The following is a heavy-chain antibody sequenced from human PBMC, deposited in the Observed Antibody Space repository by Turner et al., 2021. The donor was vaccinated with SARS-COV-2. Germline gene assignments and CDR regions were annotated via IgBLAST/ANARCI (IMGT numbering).Heavy chain of an antibody. J-gene: IGHJ4*02. V-gene: IGHV3-30-3*01. Sequence: QGQLVESGGGVVQPGRSLRLSCAASGFTFSSHVMHWVRQAPGKGLEWVAVISYDVSNKYYADSVKGRITISRDNSKNTLYLQMNSLRAEDTAVYYCARDLVATTQLFDYWGQGTLVTVSS. CDR3: ARDLVATTQLFDY. CDR2: ISYDVSNK. CDR1: GFTFSSHV. D-gene: IGHD5-12*01.